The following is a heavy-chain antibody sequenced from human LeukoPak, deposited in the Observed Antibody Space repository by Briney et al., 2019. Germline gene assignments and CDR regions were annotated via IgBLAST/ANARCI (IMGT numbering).Heavy chain of an antibody. CDR2: ISGSGGST. D-gene: IGHD3-22*01. V-gene: IGHV3-23*01. J-gene: IGHJ4*02. Sequence: EGSLRLSCAASGFTFSSYAMSWVRQAPGKGLEWVSAISGSGGSTYYADTVKGRFTTSRDNSKNTLYLQMNSLRAEDTAVYYCAKAYYYDSSGYSDTIFDYWGQGTLVTVSS. CDR3: AKAYYYDSSGYSDTIFDY. CDR1: GFTFSSYA.